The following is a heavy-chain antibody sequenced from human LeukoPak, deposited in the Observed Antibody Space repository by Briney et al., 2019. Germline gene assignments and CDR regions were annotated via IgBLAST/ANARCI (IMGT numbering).Heavy chain of an antibody. D-gene: IGHD3-22*01. J-gene: IGHJ3*02. CDR1: GGSISSYY. Sequence: SETLSLTCIVSGGSISSYYRSWIRQPAGKGLEWIGRIYTSGSTNYNPSLKSRVTMSVDTSKNQFSLKLSSVTAADTAVYYCARVTMTAPDDAFDIWGQGTMVTVYS. CDR3: ARVTMTAPDDAFDI. CDR2: IYTSGST. V-gene: IGHV4-4*07.